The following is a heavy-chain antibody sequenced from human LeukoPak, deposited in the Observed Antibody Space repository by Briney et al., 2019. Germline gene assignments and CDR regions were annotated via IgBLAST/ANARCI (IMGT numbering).Heavy chain of an antibody. J-gene: IGHJ3*02. Sequence: SETLSLTCTVSGGSISSGGYYWSWIRQPPGKGLEWIGYIYHSGSTYYNPSLKSRVTISVDRSKNQFSLKLSSVTAADTAVYYCASEGLTMPIWGQGTMVTVSS. CDR1: GGSISSGGYY. CDR3: ASEGLTMPI. V-gene: IGHV4-30-2*01. CDR2: IYHSGST. D-gene: IGHD2/OR15-2a*01.